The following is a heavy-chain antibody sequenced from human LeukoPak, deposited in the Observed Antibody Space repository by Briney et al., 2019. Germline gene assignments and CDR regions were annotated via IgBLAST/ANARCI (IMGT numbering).Heavy chain of an antibody. V-gene: IGHV3-23*01. D-gene: IGHD4-17*01. CDR1: GFTFSSYA. J-gene: IGHJ4*02. CDR2: ISGSGTST. Sequence: GGSLRLSCTASGFTFSSYAMSWVRQGPGKGLEWVSAISGSGTSTYYADSMRGRFTISRDNSKNTLYLQMNSLRAEDTVVYYCAKDNDYGDYLADYWGQGTLVTVSS. CDR3: AKDNDYGDYLADY.